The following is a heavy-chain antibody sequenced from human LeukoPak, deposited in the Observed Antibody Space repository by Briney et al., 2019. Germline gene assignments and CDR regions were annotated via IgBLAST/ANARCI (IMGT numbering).Heavy chain of an antibody. CDR1: GFTLGAFA. V-gene: IGHV3-43*02. D-gene: IGHD1-26*01. CDR3: ATWAFYHSLDV. CDR2: IDKDGRKT. Sequence: GGSLRLSCAASGFTLGAFAMHWVRQAPGKGLEWVSLIDKDGRKTYYADSVKGRFTISRDNSKNSLYLQMTSLRTEDTALYYCATWAFYHSLDVWGQGATVTVSS. J-gene: IGHJ6*02.